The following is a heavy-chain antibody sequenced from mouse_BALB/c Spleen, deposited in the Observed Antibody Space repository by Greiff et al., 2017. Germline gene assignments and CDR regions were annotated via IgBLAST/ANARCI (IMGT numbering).Heavy chain of an antibody. J-gene: IGHJ3*01. CDR2: ISDGGSYT. CDR1: GFTFSDYY. Sequence: EVQGVESGGGLVKPGGSLKLSCAASGFTFSDYYMYWVRQTPEKRLEWVATISDGGSYTYYPDSVKGRFTISRDNAKNNLYLQMSSLKSEDTAMYYCARNYYGNYEAWFAYWGQGTLVTVSA. CDR3: ARNYYGNYEAWFAY. D-gene: IGHD2-1*01. V-gene: IGHV5-4*02.